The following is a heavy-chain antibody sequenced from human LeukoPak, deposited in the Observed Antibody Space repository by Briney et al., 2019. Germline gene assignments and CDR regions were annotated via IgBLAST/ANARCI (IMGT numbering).Heavy chain of an antibody. CDR1: GGSISSYY. CDR2: IYYSGST. Sequence: PSETLSLTCTVSGGSISSYYWSWIRQPPGKGLEWIGYIYYSGSTNYNPPLKSRVTISVDTSKNQFSLKLSSVTAADTAVYYCARDIRRGNYDFWSGPYFDYWGQGTLVTVSS. J-gene: IGHJ4*02. V-gene: IGHV4-59*01. D-gene: IGHD3-3*01. CDR3: ARDIRRGNYDFWSGPYFDY.